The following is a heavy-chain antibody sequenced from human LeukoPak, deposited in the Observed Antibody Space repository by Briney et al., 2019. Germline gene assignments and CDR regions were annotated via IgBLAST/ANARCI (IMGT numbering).Heavy chain of an antibody. J-gene: IGHJ4*02. CDR3: ARHGIDVLLKDYYFDY. Sequence: SETLSLTCTVSGGSISSSTYHWGWIRQPPGKGLEWFGSSFFSGSTYYNPSLKSRVTISVDTSKNQFSLRLSSVTPADTAVYYCARHGIDVLLKDYYFDYWGQGTRVTVSS. CDR2: SFFSGST. V-gene: IGHV4-39*01. CDR1: GGSISSSTYH. D-gene: IGHD3-16*01.